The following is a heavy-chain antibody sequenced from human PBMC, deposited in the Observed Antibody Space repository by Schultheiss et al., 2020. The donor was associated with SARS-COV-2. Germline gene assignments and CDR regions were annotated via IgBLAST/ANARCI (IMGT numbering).Heavy chain of an antibody. D-gene: IGHD6-19*01. V-gene: IGHV3-21*01. Sequence: GGSLRLSCAASGFTFSSYWMHWVRQAPGKGLVWVSSISSSTNYIYYADSVKGRFTISRDNAKNSLYLQMNSLRAEDTAVYYCARDFRAHQWLGQWGQGTLVTVSS. CDR3: ARDFRAHQWLGQ. J-gene: IGHJ4*02. CDR1: GFTFSSYW. CDR2: ISSSTNYI.